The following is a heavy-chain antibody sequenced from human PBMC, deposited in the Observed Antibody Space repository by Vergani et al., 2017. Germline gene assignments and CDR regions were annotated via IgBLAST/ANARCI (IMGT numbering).Heavy chain of an antibody. D-gene: IGHD4-17*01. Sequence: QVKLVESGGGVVQPGRSLRLSCAASGFTFSSYGMHWVRQAPGKGLEWVAVIWYDGSNKYYADSVKGRFTISRDNSKNTLYLQMNSLRAEDTAVYYCAREATVTSVGVLDAFDIWGQGTMVTVSS. CDR2: IWYDGSNK. CDR3: AREATVTSVGVLDAFDI. V-gene: IGHV3-33*01. J-gene: IGHJ3*02. CDR1: GFTFSSYG.